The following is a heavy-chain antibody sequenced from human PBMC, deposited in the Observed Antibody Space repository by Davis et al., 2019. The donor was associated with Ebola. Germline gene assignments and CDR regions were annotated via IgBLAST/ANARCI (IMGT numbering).Heavy chain of an antibody. J-gene: IGHJ4*02. CDR2: IKQDGSET. V-gene: IGHV3-7*01. CDR3: ARAGATYWKD. D-gene: IGHD1-1*01. CDR1: GFTFSSYW. Sequence: GESLKISCATSGFTFSSYWMTWVRQAPGRGLEWVANIKQDGSETYYEDSVKGRFTISRDNAKNSLYLQMNSLRAEDTAVYYCARAGATYWKDWGQGTLVTVSS.